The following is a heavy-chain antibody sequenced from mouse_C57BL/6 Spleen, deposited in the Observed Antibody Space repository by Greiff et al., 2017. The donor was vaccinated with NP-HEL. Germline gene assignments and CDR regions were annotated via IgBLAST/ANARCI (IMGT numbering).Heavy chain of an antibody. CDR2: IDPSDSYT. CDR3: ARSWPLAYFDY. J-gene: IGHJ2*01. CDR1: GYTFTSYW. V-gene: IGHV1-69*01. Sequence: VQLQQSGAELVMPGASVKLSCKASGYTFTSYWMHWVKQRPGQGLEWIGEIDPSDSYTNYNQKFKGKSTLTVDKSSSTAYMQLSSLTSEDSAVYYCARSWPLAYFDYWGQSTTLTVSS.